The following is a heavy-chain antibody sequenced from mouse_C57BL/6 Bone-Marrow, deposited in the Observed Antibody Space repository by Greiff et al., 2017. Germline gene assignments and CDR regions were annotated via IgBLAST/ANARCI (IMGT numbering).Heavy chain of an antibody. J-gene: IGHJ2*01. CDR2: IHPNRGST. V-gene: IGHV1-64*01. D-gene: IGHD2-5*01. Sequence: QVQLQQSGAELVKPGASVRLSCKASGYTFTSYWMHWVKPRPGHGLEWIGMIHPNRGSTNYNEKLKSKATLTVFKSSSTAYMQHSSLMSEDYAVYYGARWHHAYYSNYPYYFDYWGQGTTLTVSS. CDR1: GYTFTSYW. CDR3: ARWHHAYYSNYPYYFDY.